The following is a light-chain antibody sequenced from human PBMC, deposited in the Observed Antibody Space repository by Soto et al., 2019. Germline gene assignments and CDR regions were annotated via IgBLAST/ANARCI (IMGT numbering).Light chain of an antibody. CDR1: QILTNY. CDR3: QQYSDFLIS. J-gene: IGKJ3*01. Sequence: EIVLTQSPATLSLSPGERATLSCRASQILTNYLNWYQQKPGQAPMLLIYEVSNRATGIPASFSGSGSGTDFTLTISSLEPEDFAVYYCQQYSDFLISFGPGTIVDFK. V-gene: IGKV3-11*01. CDR2: EVS.